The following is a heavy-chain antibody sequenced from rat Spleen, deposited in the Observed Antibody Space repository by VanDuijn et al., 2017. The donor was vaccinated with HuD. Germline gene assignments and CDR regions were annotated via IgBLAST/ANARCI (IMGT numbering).Heavy chain of an antibody. CDR1: GFTFSDYY. CDR2: ISYEGSST. D-gene: IGHD1-1*01. J-gene: IGHJ2*01. V-gene: IGHV5-22*01. CDR3: ARWGDVFDY. Sequence: EVQLVESGGGLVQPGRSLKLSCAASGFTFSDYYMAWVRQAPKKGLEWVASISYEGSSTYYGDSVKGRFTISRDNAKSTLYLQMNSLRSEDTATYYCARWGDVFDYWGQGVMVTVSS.